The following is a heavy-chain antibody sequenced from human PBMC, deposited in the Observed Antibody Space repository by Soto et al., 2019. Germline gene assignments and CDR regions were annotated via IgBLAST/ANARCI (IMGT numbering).Heavy chain of an antibody. Sequence: SETLSLTCTVSGGSISSYYWSWIRQPPGKGLEWIGYIYYSGSTNYNPSLKSRVTISVDTSKNQFSLKLSSVTAADTAVYYCARVSTAMVNYYYYYMDVWGKGTTVTVSS. D-gene: IGHD5-18*01. CDR1: GGSISSYY. CDR2: IYYSGST. V-gene: IGHV4-59*01. J-gene: IGHJ6*03. CDR3: ARVSTAMVNYYYYYMDV.